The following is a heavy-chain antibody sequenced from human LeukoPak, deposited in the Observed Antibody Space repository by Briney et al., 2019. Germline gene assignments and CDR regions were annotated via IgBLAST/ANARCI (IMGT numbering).Heavy chain of an antibody. D-gene: IGHD5-18*01. Sequence: GGSLRLSCAASGFTFSNYAMSWVRQAPGKGLEWVSAISGSGGSTYYADSVKGRFTISRDNSKNTLYLQMNSLRAEDTAVYYCAKDVRNSYGQDAFDIWGQGTMVTVSA. V-gene: IGHV3-23*01. CDR2: ISGSGGST. CDR3: AKDVRNSYGQDAFDI. CDR1: GFTFSNYA. J-gene: IGHJ3*02.